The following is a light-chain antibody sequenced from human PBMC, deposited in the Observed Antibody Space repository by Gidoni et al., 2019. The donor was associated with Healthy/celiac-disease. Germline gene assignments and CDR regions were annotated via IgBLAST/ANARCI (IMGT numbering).Light chain of an antibody. Sequence: EIVLTPSPATLSVSPGERATLSCRASQSVSSNLAWYQQKPGQAPRLLIYGASTRATGIPARFSGSGSGTEFTLTISSLQSEDFAVYYCQQYNNWPPLTFGQGTKLEIK. CDR2: GAS. V-gene: IGKV3-15*01. J-gene: IGKJ2*01. CDR1: QSVSSN. CDR3: QQYNNWPPLT.